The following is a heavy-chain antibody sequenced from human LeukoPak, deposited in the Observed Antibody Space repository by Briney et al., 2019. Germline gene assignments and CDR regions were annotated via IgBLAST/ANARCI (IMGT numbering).Heavy chain of an antibody. J-gene: IGHJ4*02. D-gene: IGHD3-10*01. Sequence: GGSLRLSCAASGFTFSSYAMHWVRQAPGKGLEWVAVISYDGSNKYYADSVKGRYTISRDNSKNTLYLQMNSLRAEDTAVYYCARDPYYFGSGSYTTFDYWGQGTLVTVSS. CDR3: ARDPYYFGSGSYTTFDY. V-gene: IGHV3-30-3*01. CDR2: ISYDGSNK. CDR1: GFTFSSYA.